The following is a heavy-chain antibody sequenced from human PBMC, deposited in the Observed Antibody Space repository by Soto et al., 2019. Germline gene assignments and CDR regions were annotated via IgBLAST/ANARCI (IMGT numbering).Heavy chain of an antibody. CDR3: ARGQPVMWYYYYGMDV. V-gene: IGHV4-34*01. D-gene: IGHD6-6*01. J-gene: IGHJ6*02. Sequence: QVQLQQWGAGLLKPSETLSLTCAVYGGSFSGYYWSWIRQPPGKGLEWIGEINPSGSTNYNPSLTSRVTISVDTSKNQFSLKLSSVTAADTAVYYCARGQPVMWYYYYGMDVWGQGTTVTVSS. CDR1: GGSFSGYY. CDR2: INPSGST.